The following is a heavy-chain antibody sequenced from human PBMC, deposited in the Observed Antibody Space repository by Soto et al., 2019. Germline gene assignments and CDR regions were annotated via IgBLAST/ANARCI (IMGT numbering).Heavy chain of an antibody. CDR2: IIPIVETP. D-gene: IGHD3-22*01. V-gene: IGHV1-69*13. CDR1: GGTFNSYD. CDR3: ARLSRPNYYDTSGFFKDNWFDP. Sequence: SVKVSCKASGGTFNSYDINWVRQAPGQGLEWMGGIIPIVETPKYAQKFQGRVTITADESTNTVYMELSSLRSEDTAMYYCARLSRPNYYDTSGFFKDNWFDPWGQGT. J-gene: IGHJ5*02.